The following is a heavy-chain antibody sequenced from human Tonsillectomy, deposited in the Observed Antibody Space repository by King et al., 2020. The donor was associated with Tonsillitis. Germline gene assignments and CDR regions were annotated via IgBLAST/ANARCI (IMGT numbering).Heavy chain of an antibody. D-gene: IGHD1-26*01. CDR2: ISSSGSTI. J-gene: IGHJ6*02. Sequence: VQLVESGGGLVKPGGSLRLSCAASGFTFSDYYMSWIRQAPGKGLEWVSYISSSGSTIYYADSVKGRFTISRDNAKNSLYLQMNSLRAEDTAVYYCARTLSYSGSYWAPHYYYGMDVRGQGTTVTVSS. CDR1: GFTFSDYY. V-gene: IGHV3-11*01. CDR3: ARTLSYSGSYWAPHYYYGMDV.